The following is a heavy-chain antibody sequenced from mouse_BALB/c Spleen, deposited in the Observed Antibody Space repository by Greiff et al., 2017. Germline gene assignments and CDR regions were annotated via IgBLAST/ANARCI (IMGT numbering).Heavy chain of an antibody. CDR3: ARSREQLGLPFAY. Sequence: VQRQQSGPELVNPGASVKISSKASGSTFTSYVMPWVKQKPGQGLEWIGYINPYNDGTKYNEKFKGKATLTSDKSSSTAYMELSSLTSEDSAVYYCARSREQLGLPFAYWGQGTLVTVSA. J-gene: IGHJ3*01. V-gene: IGHV1-14*01. D-gene: IGHD3-1*01. CDR1: GSTFTSYV. CDR2: INPYNDGT.